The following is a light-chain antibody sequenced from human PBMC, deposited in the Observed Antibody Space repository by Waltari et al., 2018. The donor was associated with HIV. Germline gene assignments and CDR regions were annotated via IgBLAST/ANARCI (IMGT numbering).Light chain of an antibody. CDR2: EVN. CDR1: SSVIGGYNY. V-gene: IGLV2-8*01. J-gene: IGLJ2*01. Sequence: QSALTQTPSASGSLGQSVTIPCAGTSSVIGGYNYVSWYQQHSGKSPNLITYEVNKRPSWVPDRFFGSKSGNTASLTVSRLQADDEADYYCSSYAGSNNFVFFCGGTNLTVL. CDR3: SSYAGSNNFVF.